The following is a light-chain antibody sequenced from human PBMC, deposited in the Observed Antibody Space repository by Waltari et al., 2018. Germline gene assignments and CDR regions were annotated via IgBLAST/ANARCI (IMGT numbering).Light chain of an antibody. Sequence: DIQMTQSPSSLSASVGDRVTITCQASQHIYNFLNWYQQKPGKVPKLLIYDASNLETGVPSRLSGSGFGTDFTFTINSLQPEDIATYYCQQYGRNFGGGTKVEIK. CDR2: DAS. CDR1: QHIYNF. V-gene: IGKV1-33*01. J-gene: IGKJ4*01. CDR3: QQYGRN.